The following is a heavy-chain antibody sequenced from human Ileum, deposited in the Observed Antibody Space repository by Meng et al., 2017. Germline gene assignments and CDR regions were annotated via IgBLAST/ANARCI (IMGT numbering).Heavy chain of an antibody. CDR3: ATSNDRDVYYLGY. CDR2: IFQSGRT. D-gene: IGHD3-22*01. V-gene: IGHV4-4*02. CDR1: GTW. J-gene: IGHJ4*02. Sequence: QVQLRGRGPRLVKPSGTLSLTCAVSGTWWSWGRQPPGKGLEWIGEIFQSGRTNYNPSLKSRVTISIDKSKSQISLQLSAVTAADTAVYSCATSNDRDVYYLGYWGQGTLVTVSS.